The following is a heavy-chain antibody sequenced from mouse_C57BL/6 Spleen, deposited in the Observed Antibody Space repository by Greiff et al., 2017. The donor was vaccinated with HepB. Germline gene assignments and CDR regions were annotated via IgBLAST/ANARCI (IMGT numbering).Heavy chain of an antibody. CDR1: GYAFSSYC. V-gene: IGHV1-80*01. Sequence: QVQLQQSVAELVKPGASVKISCKASGYAFSSYCMNWVKQRPGKGLEWIGQIYPEDGDTNYTGKFKGKATLTADQSSSTAYMQLSSLTSEDPAIYFCANGGYWGQGTTVTVSS. CDR2: IYPEDGDT. J-gene: IGHJ2*01. CDR3: ANGGY.